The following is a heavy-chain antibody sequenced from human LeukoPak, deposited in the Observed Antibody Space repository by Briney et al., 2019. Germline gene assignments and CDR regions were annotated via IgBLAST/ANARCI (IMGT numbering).Heavy chain of an antibody. CDR3: ARVPGSYYYYYMDV. CDR2: ISSSGSTI. D-gene: IGHD1-26*01. Sequence: GGSLRLSCAASGSTFSDYYMSWIRQAPGKGPEWVSYISSSGSTIYYADSVKGRFTISRDNAKNSLYLQMNSLRAEDTAVYYCARVPGSYYYYYMDVWGKGTTVTVSS. V-gene: IGHV3-11*04. J-gene: IGHJ6*03. CDR1: GSTFSDYY.